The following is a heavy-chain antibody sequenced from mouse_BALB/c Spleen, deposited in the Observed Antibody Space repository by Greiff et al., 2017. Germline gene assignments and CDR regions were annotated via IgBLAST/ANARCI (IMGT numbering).Heavy chain of an antibody. CDR3: ARNDYDY. CDR1: GYTFTSYY. Sequence: QVQLKQSGPELVKPGASVRISCKASGYTFTSYYIHWVKQRPGQGLEWIGWIYPGNVNTKYNEKFKGKATLTADKSSSTAYMQLSSLTSEDSAVYFCARNDYDYWGQGTTLTVSS. V-gene: IGHV1S56*01. CDR2: IYPGNVNT. D-gene: IGHD2-4*01. J-gene: IGHJ2*01.